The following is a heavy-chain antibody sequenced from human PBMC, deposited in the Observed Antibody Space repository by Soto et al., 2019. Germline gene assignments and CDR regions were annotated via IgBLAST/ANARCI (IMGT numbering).Heavy chain of an antibody. CDR3: ARTHSGSYYSVFNY. CDR2: IYRSGTT. Sequence: KSSETLSLTCVVSNFSISSGYYWGWIRQSPGKGLEWIASIYRSGTTSYNPSLKSRVTISVDPSKNQFSLMLTAVTAADTAAYYCARTHSGSYYSVFNYWGRGSLVTVSS. CDR1: NFSISSGYY. D-gene: IGHD1-26*01. J-gene: IGHJ4*02. V-gene: IGHV4-38-2*01.